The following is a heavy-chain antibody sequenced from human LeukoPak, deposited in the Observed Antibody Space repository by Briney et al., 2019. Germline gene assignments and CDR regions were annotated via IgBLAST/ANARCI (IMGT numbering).Heavy chain of an antibody. D-gene: IGHD3-10*01. CDR2: ITTTFYT. J-gene: IGHJ4*02. CDR3: AREYYGSGYDY. CDR1: GFTFSSYS. V-gene: IGHV3-21*01. Sequence: GGSLRLSCAASGFTFSSYSFNWVRQVPGKGLEWVSSITTTFYTYYTDSVKGRFTISRDNAKNSLYLQVISLRAEDTAVYYCAREYYGSGYDYWGQGTLVTVSS.